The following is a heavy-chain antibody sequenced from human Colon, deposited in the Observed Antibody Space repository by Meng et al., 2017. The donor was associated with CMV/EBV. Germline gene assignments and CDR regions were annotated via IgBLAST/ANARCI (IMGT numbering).Heavy chain of an antibody. Sequence: GESLKISCAASGFTVSSNYMSWVRQAPGKGLEWVSVIYSGGSTYYADSVKGRFTISRDNSKNTLYLQMNSLRAEDTAVYYCAREFWAVAGAWGQGTLVTVSS. CDR1: GFTVSSNY. CDR2: IYSGGST. CDR3: AREFWAVAGA. V-gene: IGHV3-53*05. D-gene: IGHD6-19*01. J-gene: IGHJ5*02.